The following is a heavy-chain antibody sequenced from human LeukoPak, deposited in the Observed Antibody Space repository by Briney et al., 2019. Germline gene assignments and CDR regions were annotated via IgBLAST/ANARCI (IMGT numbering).Heavy chain of an antibody. J-gene: IGHJ6*02. CDR1: GYSFTSYW. V-gene: IGHV5-51*01. CDR3: ATTDVWAPGTGYYYGMDV. CDR2: IYPGDSDT. Sequence: GESLKISCKGSGYSFTSYWIGWVRQMPGKGPEWMGIIYPGDSDTRYSPSFQGQVTISADKSISTAYLQWSSLKASDTAMYYCATTDVWAPGTGYYYGMDVWGQGTTVTVSS. D-gene: IGHD3-10*01.